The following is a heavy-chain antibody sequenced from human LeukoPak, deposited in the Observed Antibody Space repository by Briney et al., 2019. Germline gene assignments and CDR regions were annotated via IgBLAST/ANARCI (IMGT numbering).Heavy chain of an antibody. Sequence: PSETLSLTCSVSGDSISIYYWSWIRQPPGKGLEWIGYIDHTGSTNYNPSLNSRVTISRDTSKNHFSLRLSSVTAADTAVYYCARVSWFPGTSYYYMDVWGKGTTVTVSS. D-gene: IGHD1-1*01. J-gene: IGHJ6*03. CDR1: GDSISIYY. CDR3: ARVSWFPGTSYYYMDV. V-gene: IGHV4-59*01. CDR2: IDHTGST.